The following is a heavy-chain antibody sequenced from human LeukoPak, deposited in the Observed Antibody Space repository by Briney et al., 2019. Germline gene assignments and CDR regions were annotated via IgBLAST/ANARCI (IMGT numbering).Heavy chain of an antibody. Sequence: ASVKVSCKASGYTFTGYYMHWVRQAPGQGLEWMGWINPNSGGTNYAQKFQGRVTMTRDTSISTAYMEMSRLRSDDTAVYYCARDRGYGSGKNWFDPWGQGTLVTVSS. J-gene: IGHJ5*02. D-gene: IGHD3-10*01. CDR2: INPNSGGT. V-gene: IGHV1-2*02. CDR1: GYTFTGYY. CDR3: ARDRGYGSGKNWFDP.